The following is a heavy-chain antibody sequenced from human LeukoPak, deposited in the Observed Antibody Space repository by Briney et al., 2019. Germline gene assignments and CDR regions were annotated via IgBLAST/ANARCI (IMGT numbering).Heavy chain of an antibody. J-gene: IGHJ4*02. CDR1: GFTFSSYA. CDR2: ISYDGSNK. D-gene: IGHD3-22*01. Sequence: GRSLRLSCAASGFTFSSYAMHLVRQAPGKGLEWVAVISYDGSNKYYADSVKGRFTISRDNSKNTLYLQMNSLRAEDTAVYYCARDGPEYYDSSGYLPDYWGQGTLVTVSS. CDR3: ARDGPEYYDSSGYLPDY. V-gene: IGHV3-30-3*01.